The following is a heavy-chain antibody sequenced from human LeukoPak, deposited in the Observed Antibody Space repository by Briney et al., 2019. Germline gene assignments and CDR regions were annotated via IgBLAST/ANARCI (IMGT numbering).Heavy chain of an antibody. Sequence: ASVKVSCKASSYTFTNYAFTWVRQAPGQGLEWMGWISAYNGNTNYAQKLQGRVTMTTDTSTSTAYMELRSLRSDATAVYYCARGLEWLTRRHTWFDPWGQGTLVTVSS. CDR3: ARGLEWLTRRHTWFDP. J-gene: IGHJ5*02. D-gene: IGHD3-3*01. CDR1: SYTFTNYA. V-gene: IGHV1-18*01. CDR2: ISAYNGNT.